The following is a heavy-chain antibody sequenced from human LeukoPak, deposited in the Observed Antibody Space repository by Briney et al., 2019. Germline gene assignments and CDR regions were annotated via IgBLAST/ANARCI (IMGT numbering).Heavy chain of an antibody. CDR2: INHSGST. CDR3: ARGLVGATN. Sequence: SETLSLTCAVYGGSFSGYYWSWIRQPPGKGLERIGEINHSGSTNYNPSLKSRVTISVDTSKNQFSLKLSSVTAADTAVYYCARGLVGATNWGQGTLVTVSS. V-gene: IGHV4-34*01. CDR1: GGSFSGYY. J-gene: IGHJ4*02. D-gene: IGHD1-26*01.